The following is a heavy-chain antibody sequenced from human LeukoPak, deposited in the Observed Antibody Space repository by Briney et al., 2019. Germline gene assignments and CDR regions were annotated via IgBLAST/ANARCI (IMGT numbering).Heavy chain of an antibody. Sequence: GGSLRLSCAASGVTFSSYWMHWVRQAPGKGLEWVSAISGSGGSTYYADSVKGRFTISRDNSKNTLYLQMNSLRAEDTAVYYCATQYDFWSGYKDYWGQGTLVTVSS. CDR1: GVTFSSYW. V-gene: IGHV3-23*01. CDR3: ATQYDFWSGYKDY. CDR2: ISGSGGST. D-gene: IGHD3-3*01. J-gene: IGHJ4*02.